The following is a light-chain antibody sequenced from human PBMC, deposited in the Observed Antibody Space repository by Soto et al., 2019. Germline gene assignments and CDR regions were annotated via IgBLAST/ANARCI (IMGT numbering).Light chain of an antibody. V-gene: IGKV3-15*01. CDR1: QSVSSG. CDR3: QQYNNWPPYT. Sequence: EIVLTQSPGTLSLSPGERATLTCRASQSVSSGYLAWYQQKPGQAPRLLIYGASTRATGIPARFSGSGSGTEFTLTISSLQSEDFAVYYCQQYNNWPPYTFGQGTKLEIK. CDR2: GAS. J-gene: IGKJ2*01.